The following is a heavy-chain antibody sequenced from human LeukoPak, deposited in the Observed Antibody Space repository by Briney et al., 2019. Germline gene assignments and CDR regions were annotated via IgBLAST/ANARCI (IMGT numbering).Heavy chain of an antibody. J-gene: IGHJ5*01. CDR2: LYSDGNT. CDR3: ARGVEAPAANTLSS. CDR1: GFTFITND. Sequence: GGSLRLSCAASGFTFITNDRSWVRQAPGKGLERVSVLYSDGNTKYADSVQGRITISRDNSKNTLYLGMNSLSPDDTAVYYCARGVEAPAANTLSSWGHRTLGTVSS. D-gene: IGHD3-16*01. V-gene: IGHV3-53*01.